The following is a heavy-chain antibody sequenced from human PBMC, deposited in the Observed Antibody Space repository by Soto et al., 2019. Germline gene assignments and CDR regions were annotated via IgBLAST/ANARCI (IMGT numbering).Heavy chain of an antibody. Sequence: ASVKVACKASGYTLTSYAVHGVLQAPLQRLEWMGWINAGNGKRKYSQKFQGRVTITRDTSASTAYMELSSLRSEDTAVHYCARTTPRSYCSSTTCYTFYYYYGMDVCGQRHTVTVSS. J-gene: IGHJ6*02. V-gene: IGHV1-3*01. CDR3: ARTTPRSYCSSTTCYTFYYYYGMDV. CDR1: GYTLTSYA. D-gene: IGHD2-2*02. CDR2: INAGNGKR.